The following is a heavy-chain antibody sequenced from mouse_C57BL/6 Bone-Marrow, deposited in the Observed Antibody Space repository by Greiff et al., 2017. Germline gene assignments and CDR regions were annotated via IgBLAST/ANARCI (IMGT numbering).Heavy chain of an antibody. CDR3: ARSTVVAPQYWYFDV. CDR2: IYPRSGNT. D-gene: IGHD1-1*01. Sequence: QVQLQQSGAELARPGASVKLSCKASGYTFTSYGISWVKQRTGQGLEWIGEIYPRSGNTYYNEKFKGKATLTADKSSSTAYMELRSLTSEDSAVYFCARSTVVAPQYWYFDVWGTETTVTVSS. J-gene: IGHJ1*03. V-gene: IGHV1-81*01. CDR1: GYTFTSYG.